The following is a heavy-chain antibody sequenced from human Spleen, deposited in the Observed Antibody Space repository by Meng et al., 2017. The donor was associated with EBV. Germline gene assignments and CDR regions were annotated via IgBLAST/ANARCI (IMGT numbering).Heavy chain of an antibody. J-gene: IGHJ4*02. D-gene: IGHD2/OR15-2a*01. V-gene: IGHV4-34*01. Sequence: VPPRQWRAGLLNSSETLARSCAVYGGSFSGSYWSWIRQPPGKGLEWIGEINHGGSTNYNPSLKSRVTISVDTSKNQFSLKMKSVTAADTAFYYCASYKFRDTTSFLEGFDFWGQGSLVTVSS. CDR1: GGSFSGSY. CDR3: ASYKFRDTTSFLEGFDF. CDR2: INHGGST.